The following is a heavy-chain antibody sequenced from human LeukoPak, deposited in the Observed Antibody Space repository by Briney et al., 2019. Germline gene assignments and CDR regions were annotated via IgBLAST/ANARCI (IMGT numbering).Heavy chain of an antibody. J-gene: IGHJ4*02. Sequence: ASVKVSCKASGYTFTNYDINWVRQATGQGLEWMGWMNPNSGNTGYAQKFQGRVTMTRDTSTNTAYMELSSLRSEDTAVYYCARRLAAAGYLPDYWGPGTLVTVSS. CDR1: GYTFTNYD. CDR2: MNPNSGNT. D-gene: IGHD6-13*01. CDR3: ARRLAAAGYLPDY. V-gene: IGHV1-8*01.